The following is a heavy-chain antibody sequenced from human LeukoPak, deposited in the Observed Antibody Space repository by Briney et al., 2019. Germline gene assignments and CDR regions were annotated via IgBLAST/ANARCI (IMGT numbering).Heavy chain of an antibody. Sequence: GGSLRLSCAASGFTFSSYSMNWVRQAPGKGLEWVSSISSSSSYIYYADSVKGRFTISRDNSKNTLYLQMNSLRAEDTAVYYCAITPDSGFDYWGQGTLVTVSS. CDR3: AITPDSGFDY. V-gene: IGHV3-21*04. J-gene: IGHJ4*02. CDR1: GFTFSSYS. D-gene: IGHD1-26*01. CDR2: ISSSSSYI.